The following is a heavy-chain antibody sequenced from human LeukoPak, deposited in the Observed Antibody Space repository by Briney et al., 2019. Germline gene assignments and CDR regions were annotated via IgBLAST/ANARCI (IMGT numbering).Heavy chain of an antibody. CDR3: AKGLEYYYSGMDV. V-gene: IGHV3-30*18. CDR2: ISFDGSNK. J-gene: IGHJ6*02. CDR1: GFTFSSYG. Sequence: GGSLRLSCAASGFTFSSYGMHWVRQAPGEGLEWVAVISFDGSNKYYADSVKGRFTISRDKSKNTVYLQMNSLRAEVTAVYYCAKGLEYYYSGMDVWARGTTVTVSS.